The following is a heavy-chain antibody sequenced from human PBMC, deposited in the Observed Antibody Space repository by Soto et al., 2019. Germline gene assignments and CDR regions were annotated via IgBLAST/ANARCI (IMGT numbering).Heavy chain of an antibody. V-gene: IGHV4-59*08. J-gene: IGHJ4*02. D-gene: IGHD7-27*01. CDR1: GDSISTDY. Sequence: QVHLQESGPGLVKPSETLSLTCTVSGDSISTDYWSSIRQSPGKGLEWIGFIYYGGSTNYNPSLKSRVTISVDTPKNQFSLKLSSVTAADTAVYYCAKNWNWGSLVHWGQGTLVTVSS. CDR2: IYYGGST. CDR3: AKNWNWGSLVH.